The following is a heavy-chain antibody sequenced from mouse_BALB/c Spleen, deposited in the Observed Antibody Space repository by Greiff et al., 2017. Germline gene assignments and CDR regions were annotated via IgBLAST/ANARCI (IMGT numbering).Heavy chain of an antibody. D-gene: IGHD2-1*01. V-gene: IGHV1-9*01. J-gene: IGHJ4*01. CDR1: GYTFSSYW. CDR2: ILPGSGST. Sequence: VQLVESGAELMKPGASVKISCKATGYTFSSYWIEWVKQRPGHGLEWIGEILPGSGSTNYNEKFKGKATFTADTSSNTAYMQLSSLTSEDSAVYYCARDGNYGGDAMDYWGQGTSVTVSS. CDR3: ARDGNYGGDAMDY.